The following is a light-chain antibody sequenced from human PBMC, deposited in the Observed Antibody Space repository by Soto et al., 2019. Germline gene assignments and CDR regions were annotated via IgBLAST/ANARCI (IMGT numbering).Light chain of an antibody. J-gene: IGKJ1*01. CDR1: QSVLYSSNNKNY. CDR3: QQYHSTPWT. CDR2: WAS. V-gene: IGKV4-1*01. Sequence: DIVMTQSPDSLAVYLGERATINCMSSQSVLYSSNNKNYLAWYQQKPGQPPKLLIYWASTRESGVPDRFSGSGSGTDFTLTISSLQAEDVAVYYCQQYHSTPWTFGQGTKVEIK.